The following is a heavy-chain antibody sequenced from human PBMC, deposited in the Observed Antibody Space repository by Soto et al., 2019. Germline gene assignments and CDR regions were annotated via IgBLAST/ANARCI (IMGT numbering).Heavy chain of an antibody. CDR2: IWYDGSNK. J-gene: IGHJ4*02. CDR1: GFTFSSYG. CDR3: ARETTVTTTFDY. D-gene: IGHD4-17*01. Sequence: PGGSLRLSCAASGFTFSSYGMHGVRQAPGKGLEWVAVIWYDGSNKYYADSVKGRFTISRDNSKNTLYLQMNSLRAEDTAVYYCARETTVTTTFDYWGQGTLVTVSS. V-gene: IGHV3-33*01.